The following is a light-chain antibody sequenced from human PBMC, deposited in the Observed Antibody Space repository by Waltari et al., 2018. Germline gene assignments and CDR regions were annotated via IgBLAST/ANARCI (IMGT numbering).Light chain of an antibody. CDR3: QKYGTLPAT. J-gene: IGKJ1*01. CDR2: DAS. V-gene: IGKV3-20*01. CDR1: QSVSRY. Sequence: EIVLKQSPGTLSLSPGERATLSCRASQSVSRYLAWYQQKPGQAPRPLIYDASIRASGIPDRFSGSGSGTDFSLTISRLEPEDFAVYYCQKYGTLPATFGQGTKVQMK.